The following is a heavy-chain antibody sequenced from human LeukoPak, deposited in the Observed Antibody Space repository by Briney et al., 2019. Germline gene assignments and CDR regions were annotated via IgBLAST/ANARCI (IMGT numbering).Heavy chain of an antibody. Sequence: GGSLRLSCAASGFTFRNYWMDWVRQAPGKGLEWVANIKPDGSAEYYADSVRGRFTTSRDNAKNSLYLQMNRLRAEDTAVYYCPSDAGLNPNFDYWGQGTLVTVSS. CDR2: IKPDGSAE. V-gene: IGHV3-7*01. CDR3: PSDAGLNPNFDY. CDR1: GFTFRNYW. J-gene: IGHJ4*02. D-gene: IGHD3-16*01.